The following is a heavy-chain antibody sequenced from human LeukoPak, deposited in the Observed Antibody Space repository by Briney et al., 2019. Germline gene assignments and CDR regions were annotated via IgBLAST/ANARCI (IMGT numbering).Heavy chain of an antibody. Sequence: QAGGSLRLSCAASGFTFTSYAMSWVRQAPGKGLEWVSAISGSGSSTYYADSVKGRFTISRDNSKNTLYLQMNSLRAEDTAVYYCAKGSIWSSRYFDYWGQGTLVTVSS. D-gene: IGHD6-13*01. CDR1: GFTFTSYA. CDR2: ISGSGSST. V-gene: IGHV3-23*01. J-gene: IGHJ4*02. CDR3: AKGSIWSSRYFDY.